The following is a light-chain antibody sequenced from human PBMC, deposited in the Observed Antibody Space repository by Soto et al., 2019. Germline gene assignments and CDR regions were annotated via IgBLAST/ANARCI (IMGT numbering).Light chain of an antibody. Sequence: ETVMTQSPATLSVSPGERATLSCRASQNIGDRLAWYQQKLGQAPRLLIYAASSRVTGIPARFSGSGSGTEFTLTISSLQSEDFAVYYCQQYKNWPPSTFGQGTKLEIK. V-gene: IGKV3-15*01. CDR1: QNIGDR. CDR3: QQYKNWPPST. CDR2: AAS. J-gene: IGKJ2*01.